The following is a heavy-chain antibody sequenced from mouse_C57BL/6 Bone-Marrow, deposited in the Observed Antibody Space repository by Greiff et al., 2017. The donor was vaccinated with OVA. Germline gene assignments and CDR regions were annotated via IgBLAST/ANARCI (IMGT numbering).Heavy chain of an antibody. Sequence: VQLQQSGTVLARPGASVKMSCKTSGYTFTSYWMHWVKQRPGQGLEWIGAIYPGNSDTSYNQKFKGKAKLTAVTSASTAYMELSSLTNENSAVYYCTRRAITTLRYFDYWGKGTTLTVSS. J-gene: IGHJ2*01. D-gene: IGHD1-2*01. CDR1: GYTFTSYW. CDR2: IYPGNSDT. V-gene: IGHV1-5*01. CDR3: TRRAITTLRYFDY.